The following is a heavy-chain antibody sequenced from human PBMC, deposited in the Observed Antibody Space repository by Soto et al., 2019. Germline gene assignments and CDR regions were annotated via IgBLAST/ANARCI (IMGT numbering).Heavy chain of an antibody. J-gene: IGHJ4*02. CDR1: GFIFTRYS. CDR3: ARESEDLTSNFDY. Sequence: VGALRLSCAASGFIFTRYSMNWVRQAPGKGLEWVSSISSTTNYIYYGDSMKGRFTISRDNAKNSLYLEMNSLRAEDTAVYYCARESEDLTSNFDYWGQGTLVTVSS. V-gene: IGHV3-21*06. CDR2: ISSTTNYI.